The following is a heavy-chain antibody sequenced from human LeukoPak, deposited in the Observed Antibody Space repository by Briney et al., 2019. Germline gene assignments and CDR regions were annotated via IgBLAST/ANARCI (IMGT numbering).Heavy chain of an antibody. V-gene: IGHV1-2*06. Sequence: ASVKVSFKASGYTFTRYYMHWVRQAPGQGLEWMERINPNSGGTNYAQKFQGRVTMTRDTSISTAYMELSRLRSDDTAVYYCSSHSGYDSDFDYWGQGTLVTVSS. D-gene: IGHD5-12*01. CDR2: INPNSGGT. J-gene: IGHJ4*02. CDR3: SSHSGYDSDFDY. CDR1: GYTFTRYY.